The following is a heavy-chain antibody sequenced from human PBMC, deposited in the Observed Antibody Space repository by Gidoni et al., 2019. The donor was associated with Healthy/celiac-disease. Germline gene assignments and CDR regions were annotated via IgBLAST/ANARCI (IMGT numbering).Heavy chain of an antibody. D-gene: IGHD6-19*01. CDR1: GGSISRGGYY. CDR3: ARGKIAVAGTPPGFDY. V-gene: IGHV4-31*03. Sequence: QVQLQESGPGLVQPSQTLSLPCPVPGGSISRGGYYWSWIRQHPGQGLEWIGYIYYSGSTYYNPSLKSRVTISVDTSKNQFSLKLSSVTAADTAVYYCARGKIAVAGTPPGFDYWGQGTLVTVSS. J-gene: IGHJ4*02. CDR2: IYYSGST.